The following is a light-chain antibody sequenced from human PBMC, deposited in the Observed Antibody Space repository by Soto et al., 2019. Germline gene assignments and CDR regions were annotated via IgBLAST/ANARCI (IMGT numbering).Light chain of an antibody. CDR2: GAS. V-gene: IGKV3-20*01. J-gene: IGKJ5*01. CDR3: QQYGGSPPIT. Sequence: EIVLTQSPGTLSLSPGERATLSCRASQSVSSSYLAWYQQKPGQAPRLLIYGASSRATAIPDRFSGSGSGTDSTLTISRLEPEDFAVYYCQQYGGSPPITFGQGTRLEIK. CDR1: QSVSSSY.